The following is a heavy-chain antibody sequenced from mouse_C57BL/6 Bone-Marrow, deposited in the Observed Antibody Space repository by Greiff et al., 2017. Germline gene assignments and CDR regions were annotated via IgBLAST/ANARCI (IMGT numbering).Heavy chain of an antibody. Sequence: EVMLVESGGGLVKPGGSLKLSCAASGFTFSSYAMSWVRQTPEKRLEWVATISDGGSYTYYPDNVKGRFTISRDNAKNNLYLQMSHLKSEDTAMYYCARDFKAWFAYWGQGTLVTVSA. CDR3: ARDFKAWFAY. J-gene: IGHJ3*01. CDR2: ISDGGSYT. V-gene: IGHV5-4*01. CDR1: GFTFSSYA.